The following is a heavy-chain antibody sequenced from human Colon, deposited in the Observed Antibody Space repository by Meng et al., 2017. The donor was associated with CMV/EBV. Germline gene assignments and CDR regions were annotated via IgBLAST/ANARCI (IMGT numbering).Heavy chain of an antibody. D-gene: IGHD3-3*01. Sequence: SETLSLTCTVSGAPITSSSYKWGWIRQPPGKGLEWIGNIYFSGTTDFNPSLESRVIMSVDTSRNQFSLRLHSVTAADTAMYYCARESGRFWSGYSNPIHWGQGATVTVSS. CDR2: IYFSGTT. J-gene: IGHJ4*02. CDR1: GAPITSSSYK. CDR3: ARESGRFWSGYSNPIH. V-gene: IGHV4-39*07.